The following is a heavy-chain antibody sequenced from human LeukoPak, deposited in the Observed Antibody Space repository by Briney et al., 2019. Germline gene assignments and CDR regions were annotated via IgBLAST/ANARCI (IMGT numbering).Heavy chain of an antibody. CDR3: ARVRRSSLYYFDY. CDR2: INPNSGGT. Sequence: ASVKVSCKASGYTFTGYYMHWVRQAPGQGLEWMGRINPNSGGTNYAQKFQGRVTMTRDTSTSTAYMELSRLRSDDTAVYYCARVRRSSLYYFDYWGQGTLVTVSS. CDR1: GYTFTGYY. J-gene: IGHJ4*02. V-gene: IGHV1-2*06.